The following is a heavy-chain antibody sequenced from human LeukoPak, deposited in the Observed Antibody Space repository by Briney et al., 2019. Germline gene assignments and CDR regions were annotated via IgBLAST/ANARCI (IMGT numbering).Heavy chain of an antibody. D-gene: IGHD3-3*01. CDR2: IYYSGST. Sequence: SETLSLTCTVSGGSISSGGYYWSWIRQHPGKGLEWIGYIYYSGSTYYNPSLKSRVTISVDTSKNQFSLKLKSVTAADTAVYYCARGFGSGYYNPTWFAPGAQEPLVPVSP. V-gene: IGHV4-31*03. J-gene: IGHJ5*02. CDR3: ARGFGSGYYNPTWFAP. CDR1: GGSISSGGYY.